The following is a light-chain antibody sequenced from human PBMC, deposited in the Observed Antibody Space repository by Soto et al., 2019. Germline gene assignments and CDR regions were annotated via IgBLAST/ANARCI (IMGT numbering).Light chain of an antibody. V-gene: IGKV1-5*03. Sequence: DIQMTQSPSTLSGSVGDRVTLTCRASQTISSWLAWYQQKPGKAPKLLIYKASTLKSGVPSRFSGSGSGTEFSLTIKSLEPDDFATYYCQQYNSYSWTFGQGTKVDIK. J-gene: IGKJ1*01. CDR1: QTISSW. CDR2: KAS. CDR3: QQYNSYSWT.